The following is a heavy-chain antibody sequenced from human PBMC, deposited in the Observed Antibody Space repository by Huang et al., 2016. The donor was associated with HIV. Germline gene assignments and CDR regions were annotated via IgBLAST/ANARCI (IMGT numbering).Heavy chain of an antibody. V-gene: IGHV4-39*02. D-gene: IGHD3-10*01. CDR1: GGSIRSDNYY. CDR2: IYYSWST. J-gene: IGHJ4*02. Sequence: QLQLQESGPGLVKPSETLSLTCTVSGGSIRSDNYYWGWIRQHPGKGLEWIGSIYYSWSTYHNPSLKRRVTITVDTSKNHFSLRMRSVTAADTAVYYCARLPGSITMIRGVITDPYWGQGTLVTVSS. CDR3: ARLPGSITMIRGVITDPY.